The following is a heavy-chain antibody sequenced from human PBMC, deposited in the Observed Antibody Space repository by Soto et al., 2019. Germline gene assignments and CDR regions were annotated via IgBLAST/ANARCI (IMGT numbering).Heavy chain of an antibody. J-gene: IGHJ3*02. CDR3: ARRAITMIVVGPGAFDI. CDR1: GGSISSSNW. Sequence: ETLSLTCAVSGGSISSSNWWSWVRQPPGKGLEWIGEIYHSGSTNYNPSLKSRVTISVDKSKNQFSLKLSSVTAADTAVYYCARRAITMIVVGPGAFDIWGQGTMVTVSS. V-gene: IGHV4-4*02. CDR2: IYHSGST. D-gene: IGHD3-22*01.